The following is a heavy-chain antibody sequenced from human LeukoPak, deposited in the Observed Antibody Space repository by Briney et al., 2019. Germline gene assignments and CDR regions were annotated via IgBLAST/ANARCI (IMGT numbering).Heavy chain of an antibody. Sequence: GGSLRLSCVGSGFTFSRHTMNWVRQAPGKGLEWVSSLSKSSEYVKYVDSVEGRFSMPREDARTSVYLQMHNLRAEDTAVYYCARNPVAGMSWYFDLWGRGTQVTVSS. CDR1: GFTFSRHT. V-gene: IGHV3-21*01. CDR2: LSKSSEYV. CDR3: ARNPVAGMSWYFDL. D-gene: IGHD6-19*01. J-gene: IGHJ2*01.